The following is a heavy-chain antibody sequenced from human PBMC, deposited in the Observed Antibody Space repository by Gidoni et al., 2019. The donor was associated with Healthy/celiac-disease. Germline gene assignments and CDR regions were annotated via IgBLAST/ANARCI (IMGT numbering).Heavy chain of an antibody. Sequence: QVQLVESGGGVVQPGRSLRLSCAASGFTFSSYGMHWVRQAPGKGLEWVAVIWYDGSNKYYADSVKGRFTISRDNSKNTLYLQMNSLRAEDTAVYYCAREAELHKVGATTEGFDYWGQGTLVTVSS. D-gene: IGHD1-26*01. J-gene: IGHJ4*02. CDR1: GFTFSSYG. CDR3: AREAELHKVGATTEGFDY. V-gene: IGHV3-33*01. CDR2: IWYDGSNK.